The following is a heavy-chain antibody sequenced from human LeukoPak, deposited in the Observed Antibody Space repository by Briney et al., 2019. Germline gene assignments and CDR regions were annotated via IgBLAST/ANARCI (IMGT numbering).Heavy chain of an antibody. D-gene: IGHD3-10*01. CDR3: ARDYYGSGSYYMFDY. Sequence: GGSLRLSCAASGFTFSSYAMSWVRQAPGKGLEWVSGINWNGGSTGYADSVKGRFTISRDNAKNSLYLQMNSLRAEDTALYYCARDYYGSGSYYMFDYWGQGTLVTVSS. V-gene: IGHV3-20*04. J-gene: IGHJ4*02. CDR2: INWNGGST. CDR1: GFTFSSYA.